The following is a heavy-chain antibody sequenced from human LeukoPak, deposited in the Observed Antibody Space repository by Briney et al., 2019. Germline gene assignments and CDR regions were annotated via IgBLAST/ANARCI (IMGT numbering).Heavy chain of an antibody. Sequence: GESLKISCKGSGYSFTSYWIGWVRQMPGKGLEWMGIIYPGDSDTRYSPSFQGQVTMSADKSISHAYLQWSSLKASDSAIYYCAISDYCSSSSCSFDYWGQGTLVTVSS. CDR2: IYPGDSDT. D-gene: IGHD2-2*01. CDR1: GYSFTSYW. J-gene: IGHJ4*02. V-gene: IGHV5-51*01. CDR3: AISDYCSSSSCSFDY.